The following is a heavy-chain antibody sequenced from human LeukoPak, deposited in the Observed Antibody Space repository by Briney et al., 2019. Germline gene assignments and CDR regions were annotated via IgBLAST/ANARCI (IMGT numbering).Heavy chain of an antibody. CDR2: ISSSSSII. CDR1: GFTFSSYS. V-gene: IGHV3-48*04. CDR3: ANHLACGSTTCPSFDH. J-gene: IGHJ4*02. D-gene: IGHD2-2*01. Sequence: GGSLRLSCAASGFTFSSYSMNWVREAPGRGLEWVSYISSSSSIIYHADSVKGRFTISRVNAKNSLSLQMNNLRIDDTAVYYCANHLACGSTTCPSFDHWGQGTLVTVSS.